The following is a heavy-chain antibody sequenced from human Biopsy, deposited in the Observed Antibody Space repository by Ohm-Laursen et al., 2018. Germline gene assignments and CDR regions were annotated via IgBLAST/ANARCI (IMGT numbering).Heavy chain of an antibody. Sequence: SETLSLTCTVSGGSMTGSSYYWGWIRQPPGKGLGWIGAVHYSGSPYYNPSLQSRVTLSVDTSKNLFSLRLSSVTAADTAVYYCTRRGMTTLTTRAFDIWGQGTMVTVSS. V-gene: IGHV4-39*01. CDR1: GGSMTGSSYY. J-gene: IGHJ3*02. CDR2: VHYSGSP. CDR3: TRRGMTTLTTRAFDI. D-gene: IGHD4-11*01.